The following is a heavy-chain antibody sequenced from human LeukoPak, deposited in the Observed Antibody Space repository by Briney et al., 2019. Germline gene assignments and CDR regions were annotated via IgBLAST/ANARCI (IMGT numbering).Heavy chain of an antibody. CDR3: ARDGVGGLYYFDY. CDR1: GGSISSGVYY. Sequence: PSQTLSLTRTVSGGSISSGVYYWSWIRQPPGKGLEWIGYIYYSGSTYYNPSLKSRVTISVDTSKNQFSLKLSSVTAADTAVYYCARDGVGGLYYFDYWGQGTLVTVSS. V-gene: IGHV4-30-4*01. CDR2: IYYSGST. J-gene: IGHJ4*02. D-gene: IGHD4-23*01.